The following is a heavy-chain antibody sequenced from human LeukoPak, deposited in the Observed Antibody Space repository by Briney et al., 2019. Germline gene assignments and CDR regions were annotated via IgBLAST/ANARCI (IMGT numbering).Heavy chain of an antibody. Sequence: SETLSLTCTVSGGSISSYYWSWIRQPAGKGLEWIGRIYTSGSTNYNPSLKSRVTMSVDTSKNQFSLKLSSVTAADMAVYYCARAGAAAGRVPVYYFDYWGQGTLVTVSS. CDR2: IYTSGST. D-gene: IGHD6-13*01. CDR1: GGSISSYY. J-gene: IGHJ4*02. V-gene: IGHV4-4*07. CDR3: ARAGAAAGRVPVYYFDY.